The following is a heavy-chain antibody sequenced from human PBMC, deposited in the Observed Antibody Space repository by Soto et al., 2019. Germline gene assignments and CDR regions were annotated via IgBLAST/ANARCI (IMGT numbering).Heavy chain of an antibody. D-gene: IGHD6-6*01. CDR2: IYSGGST. CDR3: ARGRSISSPHYYYYGMDV. J-gene: IGHJ6*02. V-gene: IGHV3-53*01. CDR1: GFTVSSNY. Sequence: GGSLRLSCAASGFTVSSNYMSWVRQAPGKGLEWVSVIYSGGSTYYADSVKGRFTISRDNSKNTLYLQVNSLRAEDTAVYYCARGRSISSPHYYYYGMDVWGQGTTVTVSS.